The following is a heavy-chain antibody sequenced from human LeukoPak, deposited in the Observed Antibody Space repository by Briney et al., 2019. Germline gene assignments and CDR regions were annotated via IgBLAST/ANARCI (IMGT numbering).Heavy chain of an antibody. CDR1: GYTLTDYY. Sequence: ASVKVCCKASGYTLTDYYMHWVRQAPGQGLEWMGRINPNSGGTNYAQKFQGRVTMTRDTSISTVYMELSRLRSDDTAVYYCARVGYYESSGYEYWGQGTLVTVSS. D-gene: IGHD3-22*01. J-gene: IGHJ4*02. CDR3: ARVGYYESSGYEY. CDR2: INPNSGGT. V-gene: IGHV1-2*06.